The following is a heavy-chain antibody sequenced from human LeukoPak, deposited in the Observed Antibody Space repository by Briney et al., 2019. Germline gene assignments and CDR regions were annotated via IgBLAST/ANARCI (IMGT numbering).Heavy chain of an antibody. Sequence: ASVKVSCKASGYTFTSYAMHWVRQAPGQRLEWMGWINAGNGNTKYSQEFQGRVTITRDTSASTAYMELSSLRSEDMAVYYCARDARRGYYDSSGYYSPVDYWGQGTLVTVSS. CDR3: ARDARRGYYDSSGYYSPVDY. V-gene: IGHV1-3*03. J-gene: IGHJ4*02. CDR1: GYTFTSYA. CDR2: INAGNGNT. D-gene: IGHD3-22*01.